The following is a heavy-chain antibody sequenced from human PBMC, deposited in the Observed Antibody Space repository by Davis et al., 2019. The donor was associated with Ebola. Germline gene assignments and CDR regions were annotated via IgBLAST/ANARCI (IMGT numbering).Heavy chain of an antibody. CDR3: AKNRYSGAYNYFDF. CDR1: GLIFSSYE. Sequence: PGGPLRLSCAVSGLIFSSYEMNWVRQVPGKVLEWVSGISGSGNGDGPYYADSVKGRFTISRDNSKNTVYLQMHSLRAEDTAIYYCAKNRYSGAYNYFDFWGQGTLVSVSS. D-gene: IGHD6-25*01. J-gene: IGHJ4*02. V-gene: IGHV3-23*01. CDR2: ISGSGNGDGP.